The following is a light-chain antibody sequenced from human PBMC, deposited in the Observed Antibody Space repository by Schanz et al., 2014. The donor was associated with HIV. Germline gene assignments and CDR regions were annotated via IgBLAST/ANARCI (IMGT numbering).Light chain of an antibody. V-gene: IGLV2-14*02. J-gene: IGLJ3*02. Sequence: QSALPQPASVSGSPGQSITISCTGTSSDVGGYNLVSWYQHHPDKAPKLIIYEVSKRPSGVPDRFSGSKSGNTASLAISGLQSEDEGDYYCATWDDGLDAWVFGGGTKLTVL. CDR2: EVS. CDR1: SSDVGGYNL. CDR3: ATWDDGLDAWV.